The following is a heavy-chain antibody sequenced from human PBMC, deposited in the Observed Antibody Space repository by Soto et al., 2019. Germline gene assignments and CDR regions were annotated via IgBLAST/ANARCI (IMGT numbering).Heavy chain of an antibody. V-gene: IGHV3-23*01. CDR3: AKDALSSSFDY. Sequence: GGYLRLSCAASGFTFSSYAMSWVRQAPGKGLEWVSAISGSGGSTYYADSVKGRFTISRDNSKNTLYLQMTSPRAEDTAVYYCAKDALSSSFDYWGQGTLVTVSP. J-gene: IGHJ4*02. CDR2: ISGSGGST. D-gene: IGHD6-13*01. CDR1: GFTFSSYA.